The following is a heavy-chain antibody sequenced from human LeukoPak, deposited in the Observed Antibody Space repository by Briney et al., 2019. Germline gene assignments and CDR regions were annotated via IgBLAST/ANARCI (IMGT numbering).Heavy chain of an antibody. CDR2: INHNSGGT. V-gene: IGHV1-2*02. J-gene: IGHJ3*02. CDR1: GYTFTDNH. D-gene: IGHD7-27*01. Sequence: GSVKVSCKASGYTFTDNHMYWIRQAPGQGPECMGWINHNSGGTNYAQKFQGRITMTRDTSISTAYMELSRLTSDDTAIYFCARELGRNAFDIWGQGTMVTVSP. CDR3: ARELGRNAFDI.